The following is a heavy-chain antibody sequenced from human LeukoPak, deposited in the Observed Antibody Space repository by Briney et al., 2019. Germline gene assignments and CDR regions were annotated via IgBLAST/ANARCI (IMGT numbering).Heavy chain of an antibody. CDR3: ARDVPVLWFGELSNWFDP. CDR1: GGSISSSSYY. CDR2: IYYSGST. V-gene: IGHV4-39*07. J-gene: IGHJ5*02. D-gene: IGHD3-10*01. Sequence: KASETLSLTCTVSGGSISSSSYYWGWIRQPPGKGLEWIGGIYYSGSTYYNPSLKSRVSISVHTSKNQFSLKLSSVTAADTAVYYCARDVPVLWFGELSNWFDPWGQGTLVTVSS.